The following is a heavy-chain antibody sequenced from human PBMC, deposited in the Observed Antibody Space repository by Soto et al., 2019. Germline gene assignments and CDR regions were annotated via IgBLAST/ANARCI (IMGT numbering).Heavy chain of an antibody. CDR1: GGTFSRYT. D-gene: IGHD3-22*01. CDR2: IIPILGIA. V-gene: IGHV1-69*04. J-gene: IGHJ6*02. CDR3: ARDLWLLPHSYDYGTHV. Sequence: ASVRVSCKASGGTFSRYTISWVRQAPGQGLEWMGRIIPILGIANYAQKFQGRVTITADKSTSTAYMELTSLRSEDTAVYYCARDLWLLPHSYDYGTHVWGQGTTVTVPS.